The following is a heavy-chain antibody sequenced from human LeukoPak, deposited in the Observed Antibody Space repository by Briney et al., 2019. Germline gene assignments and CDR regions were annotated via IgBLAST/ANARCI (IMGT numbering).Heavy chain of an antibody. J-gene: IGHJ4*02. V-gene: IGHV4-34*01. CDR3: ARVGRGYSYGLRYFDY. Sequence: SETLSLTCAVNGGSFSGYYWSWIRQPPGKGLEWIGEINHSGSTNYNPSLKSRVTISVDTSKNQFSLKLSSVTAADTAVYYCARVGRGYSYGLRYFDYWGQGTLVTVSS. CDR1: GGSFSGYY. D-gene: IGHD5-18*01. CDR2: INHSGST.